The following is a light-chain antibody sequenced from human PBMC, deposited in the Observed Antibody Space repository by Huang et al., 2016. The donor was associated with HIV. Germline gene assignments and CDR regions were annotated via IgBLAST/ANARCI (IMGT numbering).Light chain of an antibody. CDR3: QQYHSSWT. CDR1: QGIRNS. J-gene: IGKJ1*01. V-gene: IGKV1-NL1*01. Sequence: DIQMTQSPLSLSASVGDRVTITCRASQGIRNSLAWYQQKPGKAPKLLVYAASRLESGVPSWFSGSGSGTNFTLTISSRQPEDFATYYCQQYHSSWTFGQGTKVEIK. CDR2: AAS.